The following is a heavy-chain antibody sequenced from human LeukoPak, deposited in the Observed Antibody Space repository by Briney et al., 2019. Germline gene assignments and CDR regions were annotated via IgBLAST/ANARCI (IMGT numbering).Heavy chain of an antibody. D-gene: IGHD3-22*01. Sequence: GGSLRLSCAASGFTLSDYCMSWIRQAPGKGLEWVPYISSSGSTIYYADSVKGRFTISRDNAKNSLYLQMNSLRAEVTALYYCARDRYYYDSSGCPIDYWGQGTLVTVSS. V-gene: IGHV3-11*01. CDR2: ISSSGSTI. CDR1: GFTLSDYC. J-gene: IGHJ4*02. CDR3: ARDRYYYDSSGCPIDY.